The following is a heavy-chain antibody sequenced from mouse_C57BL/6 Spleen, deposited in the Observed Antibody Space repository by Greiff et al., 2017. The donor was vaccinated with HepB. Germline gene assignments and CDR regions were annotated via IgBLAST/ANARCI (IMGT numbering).Heavy chain of an antibody. CDR2: IYPGDGDT. D-gene: IGHD2-4*01. Sequence: VQLQQSGPELVKPGASVKISCKASGSAFSSSWMNWVKQRPGKGLEWIGRIYPGDGDTNYNGKFKGKATLTADKSSSTAYMQLSSLTSEDSAVYFCARLDYDYAMDYWGQGTSVTVSS. V-gene: IGHV1-82*01. J-gene: IGHJ4*01. CDR1: GSAFSSSW. CDR3: ARLDYDYAMDY.